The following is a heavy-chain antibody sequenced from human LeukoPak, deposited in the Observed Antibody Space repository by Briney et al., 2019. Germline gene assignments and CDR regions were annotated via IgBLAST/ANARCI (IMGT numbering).Heavy chain of an antibody. V-gene: IGHV4-38-2*02. D-gene: IGHD1-26*01. CDR2: IYHSGST. Sequence: PSETLSLTCTVSGYSISSGYYWGWIRQPPGKGLEWIGSIYHSGSTYYNPSLKSRVTISVDTSKNQFSLKLSSVTAADTAVYYCARVKRWELLHYFDYWGQGTLVTVSS. J-gene: IGHJ4*02. CDR1: GYSISSGYY. CDR3: ARVKRWELLHYFDY.